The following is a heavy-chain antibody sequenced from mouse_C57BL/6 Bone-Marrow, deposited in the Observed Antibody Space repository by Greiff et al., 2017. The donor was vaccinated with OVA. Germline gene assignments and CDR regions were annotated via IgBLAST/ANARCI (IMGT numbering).Heavy chain of an antibody. J-gene: IGHJ3*01. D-gene: IGHD4-1*01. CDR3: ARGLTGSVWFAY. V-gene: IGHV1-64*01. CDR2: IHPNSGST. Sequence: VQLQQSGAELVKPGASVKLSCKASGYTFTSYWMHWVKQRPGQGLEWIGMIHPNSGSTNYNEKFKSKATLTVDKSSSTAYMQLSSLTSEDSAVYYCARGLTGSVWFAYWGQGTLVTVSA. CDR1: GYTFTSYW.